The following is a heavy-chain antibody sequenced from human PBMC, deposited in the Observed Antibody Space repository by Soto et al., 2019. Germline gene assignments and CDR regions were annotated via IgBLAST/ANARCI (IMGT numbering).Heavy chain of an antibody. CDR1: GFTFSSYS. J-gene: IGHJ3*02. Sequence: GGSMRLSCAASGFTFSSYSMHWVRQAQGKGLEWVSSISSSSSYIYYADSVKGRFTISRDNAKNSLYLQMNSLRAEDTAVHYCGRFWGCAEGDRPPPDAVLDIVRKGTLVTAS. CDR2: ISSSSSYI. V-gene: IGHV3-21*04. CDR3: GRFWGCAEGDRPPPDAVLDI. D-gene: IGHD3-16*01.